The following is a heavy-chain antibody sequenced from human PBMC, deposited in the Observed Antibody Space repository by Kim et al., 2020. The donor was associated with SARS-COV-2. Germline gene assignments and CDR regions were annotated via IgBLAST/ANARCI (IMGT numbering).Heavy chain of an antibody. CDR3: AHSKDHPEGAYNYGMDV. CDR1: GYTFTTYA. J-gene: IGHJ6*02. D-gene: IGHD2-15*01. V-gene: IGHV1-3*01. CDR2: LNAGNGNT. Sequence: ASVKVSCKASGYTFTTYAMHWVRQAPGQRLEWMGWLNAGNGNTKYSQKSQGRVTITMDTSVSTAYMELSSLRSEDTAVYYCAHSKDHPEGAYNYGMDVWG.